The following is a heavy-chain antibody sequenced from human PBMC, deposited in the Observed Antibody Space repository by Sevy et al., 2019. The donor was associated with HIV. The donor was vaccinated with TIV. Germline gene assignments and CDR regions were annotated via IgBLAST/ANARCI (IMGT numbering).Heavy chain of an antibody. J-gene: IGHJ6*02. CDR2: ISSSSSYI. V-gene: IGHV3-21*01. CDR1: GFTFSSYS. Sequence: GGSLRLSCAASGFTFSSYSMNWVRQAPGKGLEWVSSISSSSSYIYYADSVKGRFTISRDNAKNSLYLQMNGLRAEDTAVYYRARDDGLELPMDVRGQGTTVTVSS. D-gene: IGHD1-7*01. CDR3: ARDDGLELPMDV.